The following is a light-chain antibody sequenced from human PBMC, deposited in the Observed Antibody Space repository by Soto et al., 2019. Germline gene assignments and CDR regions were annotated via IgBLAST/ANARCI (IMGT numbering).Light chain of an antibody. CDR3: LQHNSYPYT. CDR2: AAS. V-gene: IGKV1-17*01. CDR1: QGITRD. Sequence: DIQMTQSPSSLSASVGDRVSITCRASQGITRDLAWYQQKLGKAPKRLIYAASSLQSGVPSRFIGSGSGTEFTLTISSLQPEDFATYYCLQHNSYPYTFGQGTRLEIK. J-gene: IGKJ2*01.